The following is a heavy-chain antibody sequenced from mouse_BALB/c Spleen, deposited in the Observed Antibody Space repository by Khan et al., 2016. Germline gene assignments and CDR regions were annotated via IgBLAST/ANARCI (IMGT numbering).Heavy chain of an antibody. J-gene: IGHJ4*01. Sequence: EVELVESGGGLVKPGGSLKLSCAVSGFTFSDYYMYWVRQTPEKRLEWVATISDGGSYTYYPDSVKGRVTIPRDNAKNNLYLQMRSLKSEDAAMYYCARGAQVLRLRTIDYWGQGTSVTVSS. CDR2: ISDGGSYT. V-gene: IGHV5-4*02. CDR3: ARGAQVLRLRTIDY. CDR1: GFTFSDYY. D-gene: IGHD1-2*01.